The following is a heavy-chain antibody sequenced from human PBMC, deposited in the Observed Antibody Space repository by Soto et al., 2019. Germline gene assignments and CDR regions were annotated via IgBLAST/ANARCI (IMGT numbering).Heavy chain of an antibody. CDR2: XXHSGSX. V-gene: IGHV4-34*01. CDR1: GGSXXGXX. Sequence: SETLSLTCAVYGGSXXGXXXXXXXQPPGKGLEWIGXXXHSGSXXXNPYLKSRVTISVDTSKNQFSLKLSSVTAADTAVYYCARGKGYCSGGSCYFAFPGTKNYGMDVWGQGTTVTVSS. J-gene: IGHJ6*02. D-gene: IGHD2-15*01. CDR3: ARGKGYCSGGSCYFAFPGTKNYGMDV.